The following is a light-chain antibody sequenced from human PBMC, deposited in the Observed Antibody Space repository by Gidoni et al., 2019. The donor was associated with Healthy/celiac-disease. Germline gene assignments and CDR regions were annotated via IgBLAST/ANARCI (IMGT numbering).Light chain of an antibody. CDR1: QDISNY. J-gene: IGKJ3*01. CDR3: QQYDNLPLT. Sequence: IPMTQSPSSLSASVGDRVTITCQASQDISNYLNWYQQKPGKAPKLLLYDASNLETGVPSRFSGSGSGTDFTFTISSLQPEDIATYYCQQYDNLPLTFGPGTKVDIK. CDR2: DAS. V-gene: IGKV1-33*01.